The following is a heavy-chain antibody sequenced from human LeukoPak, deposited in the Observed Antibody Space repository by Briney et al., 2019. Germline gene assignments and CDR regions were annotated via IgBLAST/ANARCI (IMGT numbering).Heavy chain of an antibody. CDR2: IKEDGSLT. CDR3: ARDRGYKAFDI. V-gene: IGHV3-7*03. Sequence: PGGSLRLSCAASGFTFSSSWMDWVRQAPGKGLEWVANIKEDGSLTFYVDSVKGCFTISRDNAKNSLYLQMNSLRVDDTAVYYCARDRGYKAFDIWGQGTMVTVSS. CDR1: GFTFSSSW. D-gene: IGHD5-18*01. J-gene: IGHJ3*02.